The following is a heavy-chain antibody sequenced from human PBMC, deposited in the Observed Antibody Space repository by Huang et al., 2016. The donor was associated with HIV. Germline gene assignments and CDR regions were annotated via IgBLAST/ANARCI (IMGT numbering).Heavy chain of an antibody. V-gene: IGHV1-8*03. CDR3: ARARGFLYDSTGYYSRYYFDS. CDR1: GFNFNNYD. J-gene: IGHJ4*02. CDR2: MDPKSGNT. Sequence: QVQLVQSGAEVKKPGASVKVSCKASGFNFNNYDFNWVRQASGQGLEWMGWMDPKSGNTGYAQKFQGRVTITRNTSITTADMELRSLRSEDTAVYYCARARGFLYDSTGYYSRYYFDSWGQGTLVTISS. D-gene: IGHD3-22*01.